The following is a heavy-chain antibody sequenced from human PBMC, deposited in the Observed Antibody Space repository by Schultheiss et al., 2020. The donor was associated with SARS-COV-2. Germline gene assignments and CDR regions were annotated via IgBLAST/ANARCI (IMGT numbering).Heavy chain of an antibody. CDR1: GYTFTGYY. D-gene: IGHD5/OR15-5a*01. J-gene: IGHJ5*02. V-gene: IGHV1-69*13. Sequence: SVKVSCKASGYTFTGYYMHWVRQAPGQGLEWMGGIIPIFGTANYAQKFQGRVTITADESTSTAYMELSSLRSEDTAVYYCASSVLDRNWFDPWGQGTLVTVSS. CDR2: IIPIFGTA. CDR3: ASSVLDRNWFDP.